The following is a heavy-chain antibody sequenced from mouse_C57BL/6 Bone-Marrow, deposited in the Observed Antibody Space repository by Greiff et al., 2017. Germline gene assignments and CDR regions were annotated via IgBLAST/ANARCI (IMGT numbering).Heavy chain of an antibody. J-gene: IGHJ1*03. CDR1: GYTFTSYW. Sequence: VQLQQPGAELVRPGTSVKLSCKASGYTFTSYWMHWVKQRPGQGLEWIGVIDPSDSYTNYNQKFKGKATLTVDTSSSTAYMQLSSLTSEDSAVYYCARGKLGRYFDVWGTGTTVTVSS. CDR2: IDPSDSYT. D-gene: IGHD4-1*01. V-gene: IGHV1-59*01. CDR3: ARGKLGRYFDV.